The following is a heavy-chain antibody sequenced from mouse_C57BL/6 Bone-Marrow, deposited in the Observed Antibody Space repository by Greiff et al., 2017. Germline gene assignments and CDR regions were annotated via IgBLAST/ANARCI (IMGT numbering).Heavy chain of an antibody. CDR2: IYPGDGDT. D-gene: IGHD1-1*01. CDR1: GYAFSSYW. V-gene: IGHV1-80*01. CDR3: ARGGYGSILYYYAMYY. J-gene: IGHJ4*01. Sequence: QVQLQQSGAELVKPGASVKISCKASGYAFSSYWMNWVKQRPGKGLEWIGQIYPGDGDTNYNGKFKGKATLTADKSSSTAYMQLSSLTSEDSAVYFCARGGYGSILYYYAMYYWGQGTSVTVSS.